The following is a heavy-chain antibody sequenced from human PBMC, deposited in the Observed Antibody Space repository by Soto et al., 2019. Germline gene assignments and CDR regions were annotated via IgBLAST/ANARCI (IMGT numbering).Heavy chain of an antibody. Sequence: SETLSLTCTVSGGSVSSGSYYWSWSRQPPGKGLEWIGYIYYSGSTNYNPSLKSRVTISVDTSKNQFSLKLSSVTAADTAVYYCASAVVLGYYYGMDVWGQGTTVTVSS. CDR2: IYYSGST. CDR3: ASAVVLGYYYGMDV. D-gene: IGHD2-2*01. CDR1: GGSVSSGSYY. J-gene: IGHJ6*02. V-gene: IGHV4-61*01.